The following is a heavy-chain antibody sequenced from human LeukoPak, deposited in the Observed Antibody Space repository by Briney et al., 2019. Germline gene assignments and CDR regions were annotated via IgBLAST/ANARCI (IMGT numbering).Heavy chain of an antibody. J-gene: IGHJ4*02. CDR2: ISYDGSNK. CDR1: GFTFNTYN. D-gene: IGHD6-13*01. V-gene: IGHV3-30*18. CDR3: AKESSSSWYRGHYFDY. Sequence: PGGSLRLSCVASGFTFNTYNMNWVRQAPGKGLEWVAVISYDGSNKYYADSVKGRFTISRDNSKNTLYLQMNSLRAEDTAVYYCAKESSSSWYRGHYFDYWGQGTLVTVSS.